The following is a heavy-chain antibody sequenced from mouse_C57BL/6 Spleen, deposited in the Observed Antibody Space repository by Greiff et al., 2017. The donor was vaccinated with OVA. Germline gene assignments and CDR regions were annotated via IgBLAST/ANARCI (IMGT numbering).Heavy chain of an antibody. V-gene: IGHV5-4*01. D-gene: IGHD2-1*01. CDR3: ARKNYGNHWYFDV. CDR1: GFTFSSYA. J-gene: IGHJ1*03. CDR2: ISDGGSYT. Sequence: EVQGVESGGGLVKPGGSLKLSCAASGFTFSSYAMSWVRQTPEKRLEWVATISDGGSYTYYPDNVKGRFTISRDNAKNNLYLQMSHLKSEDTAMYYCARKNYGNHWYFDVWGTGTTVTVSS.